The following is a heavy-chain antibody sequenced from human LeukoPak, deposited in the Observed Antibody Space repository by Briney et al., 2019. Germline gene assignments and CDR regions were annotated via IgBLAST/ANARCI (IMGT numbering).Heavy chain of an antibody. CDR3: AVGTSWTPWDY. V-gene: IGHV3-23*01. Sequence: GGSLRLSPAHSRLTFSSYAMSCVCQAPRKRLELDCAISGSGGSTYFADSVKGRFTFIRDNSKNTRYLQMNSMGADDRAVYYCAVGTSWTPWDYWGQGTLVTVSS. CDR2: ISGSGGST. J-gene: IGHJ4*02. CDR1: RLTFSSYA. D-gene: IGHD6-13*01.